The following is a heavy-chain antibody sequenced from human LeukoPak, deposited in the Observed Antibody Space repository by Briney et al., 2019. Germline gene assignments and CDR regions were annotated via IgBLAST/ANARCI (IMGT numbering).Heavy chain of an antibody. CDR3: ARMVITATGIKFDA. J-gene: IGHJ5*02. CDR2: VNPDSGNT. CDR1: GYTFINYD. Sequence: ASVKVSCKTSGYTFINYDINWVRQASGQGLEWMGWVNPDSGNTVYAQKFQGRVTMTRNISESTAYMDLRTLKSKDTAVYYCARMVITATGIKFDAWGQGTLVTVSS. V-gene: IGHV1-8*01. D-gene: IGHD6-13*01.